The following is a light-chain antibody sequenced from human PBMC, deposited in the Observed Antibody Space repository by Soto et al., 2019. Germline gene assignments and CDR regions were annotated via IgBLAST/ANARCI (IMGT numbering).Light chain of an antibody. J-gene: IGLJ2*01. CDR1: SSDVGGYNY. V-gene: IGLV2-14*01. CDR2: GVS. Sequence: QSALTQPASVSGSPGQSIAISCTGTSSDVGGYNYVSWYQRHPGKAPKLMIYGVSNRPSGVSSRFSGSKSGNTASLTISGLQAEDEADYSCSSYTSSNSVVFGGGTKLTVL. CDR3: SSYTSSNSVV.